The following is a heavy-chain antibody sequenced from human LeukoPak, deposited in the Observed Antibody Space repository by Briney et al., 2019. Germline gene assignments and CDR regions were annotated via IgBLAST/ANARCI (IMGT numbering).Heavy chain of an antibody. Sequence: ASVKVSCKASGGTFSSYAISWVRQAPGQGLEWMGGIIPIFGTANYAQKFQGRVTITADESTSTAYMELSSLRSEDTAVYYCARDRLELRGFDPWGQGTLVTVSS. CDR1: GGTFSSYA. J-gene: IGHJ5*02. CDR3: ARDRLELRGFDP. D-gene: IGHD1-7*01. V-gene: IGHV1-69*13. CDR2: IIPIFGTA.